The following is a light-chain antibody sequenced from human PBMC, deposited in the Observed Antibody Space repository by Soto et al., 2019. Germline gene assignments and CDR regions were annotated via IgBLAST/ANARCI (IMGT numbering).Light chain of an antibody. V-gene: IGLV1-44*01. CDR3: AVWDDSLSGMV. J-gene: IGLJ2*01. CDR2: NNN. CDR1: SSKIDTNT. Sequence: QSALTQPPSASGTPGQRVTISCSGSSSKIDTNTVDWYQHLPGTAPKVIIFNNNQRPSGVPDRFSGSKSGTSASLAISGLQSEDEADYYCAVWDDSLSGMVFGGGTKLTVL.